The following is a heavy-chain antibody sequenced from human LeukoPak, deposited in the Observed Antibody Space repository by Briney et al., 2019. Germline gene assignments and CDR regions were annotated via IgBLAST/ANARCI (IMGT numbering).Heavy chain of an antibody. CDR3: AIGVSGDYAFDY. V-gene: IGHV4-34*01. CDR1: GGSFSGYY. J-gene: IGHJ4*02. D-gene: IGHD4-17*01. Sequence: PSETLSLTCAVYGGSFSGYYWSWIRQPPGKGLEWIGEINHSGSTNYNPSLKSRVTISVDTSKNQFSLKLSSVTAADTAVYYCAIGVSGDYAFDYWGQGTLVTVSS. CDR2: INHSGST.